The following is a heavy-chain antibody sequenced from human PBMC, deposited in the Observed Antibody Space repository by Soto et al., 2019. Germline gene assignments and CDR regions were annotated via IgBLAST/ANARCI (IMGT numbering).Heavy chain of an antibody. V-gene: IGHV4-30-4*01. CDR1: GGFISSGDYY. CDR2: FYYSGSN. CDR3: GRAYYYHSSGYLRD. Sequence: SETLSLTCTVSGGFISSGDYYWSWIRQPPGKVLEWVGYFYYSGSNSYTAPLKSRTIIXXXXTXNXFXMXXXVFAXDATAWYYCGRAYYYHSSGYLRDWGQGNLVTVS. J-gene: IGHJ4*02. D-gene: IGHD3-22*01.